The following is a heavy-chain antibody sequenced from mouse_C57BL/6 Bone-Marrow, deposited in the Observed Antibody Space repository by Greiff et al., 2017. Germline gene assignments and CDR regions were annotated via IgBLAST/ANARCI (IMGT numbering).Heavy chain of an antibody. D-gene: IGHD1-1*01. V-gene: IGHV1-5*01. J-gene: IGHJ1*03. Sequence: VQLQESGTVLARPGASVKMSCKTSGYTFTSYWMHWVKQRPGQGLEWIGAIYPGNSDTSYNQKFKGKAKLTADTSASTAYMELSSLTNEDSAVYYCTGTTVGYWYFDVWGTGTTVTVSS. CDR3: TGTTVGYWYFDV. CDR1: GYTFTSYW. CDR2: IYPGNSDT.